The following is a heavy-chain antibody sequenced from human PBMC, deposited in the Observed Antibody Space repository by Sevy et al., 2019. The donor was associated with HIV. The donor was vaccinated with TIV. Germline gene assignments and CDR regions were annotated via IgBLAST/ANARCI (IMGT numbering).Heavy chain of an antibody. J-gene: IGHJ4*02. V-gene: IGHV3-23*01. CDR1: GFDFSIYS. Sequence: GGSLRLSCAASGFDFSIYSMSWVRQAPGKGLEWVSTLSFGCGKINYADSVKGRFTISRDNSKSSVYLQMNNMRVEDTAVYYCAREGCIKPHDNWGQGTLVTVSS. CDR2: LSFGCGKI. D-gene: IGHD3-3*01. CDR3: AREGCIKPHDN.